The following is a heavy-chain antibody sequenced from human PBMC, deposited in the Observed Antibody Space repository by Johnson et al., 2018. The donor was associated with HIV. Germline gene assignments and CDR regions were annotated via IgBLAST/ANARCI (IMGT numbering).Heavy chain of an antibody. D-gene: IGHD3-16*01. CDR3: ARELGEDDYYESGVDAFDI. J-gene: IGHJ3*02. CDR1: GFTFSAYA. V-gene: IGHV3-30*04. CDR2: ISYDGSNK. Sequence: QVQLVESGGGVVQPGRSLRLSCAASGFTFSAYAVHWVRQAPGKGLEWLAIISYDGSNKYYAHSVKGRFTISRDNSKNTLYLQMNRLKPDDTAVYYCARELGEDDYYESGVDAFDIWGQGTLVTVSS.